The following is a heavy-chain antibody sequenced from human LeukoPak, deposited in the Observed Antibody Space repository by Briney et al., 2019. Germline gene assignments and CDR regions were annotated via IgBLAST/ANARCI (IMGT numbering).Heavy chain of an antibody. D-gene: IGHD3-22*01. CDR2: IWYDGSNK. V-gene: IGHV3-33*01. Sequence: GRSLRLSCAASGFTSSSYGMHWVRQAPGKGLEWVAVIWYDGSNKYYADSVKGRFTISRDNSKNTLYLQMNSLRAEDTAVYYCARDGELAYYYDSSGYFDYWGQGTLVTVSS. J-gene: IGHJ4*02. CDR3: ARDGELAYYYDSSGYFDY. CDR1: GFTSSSYG.